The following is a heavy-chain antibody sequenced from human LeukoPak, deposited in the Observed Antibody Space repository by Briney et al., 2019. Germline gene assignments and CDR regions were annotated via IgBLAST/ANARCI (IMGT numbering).Heavy chain of an antibody. J-gene: IGHJ4*02. Sequence: ASVKVSCKASGYTFTGYYMHWVRQAPGQGLEWMGWINPNSGGTNYAQKFQGRVTMTRDTSISTAYMELSRLRSDDTAVYYCARAASDDGYVGLYYFDYWGQGTLVTVSS. CDR1: GYTFTGYY. CDR3: ARAASDDGYVGLYYFDY. D-gene: IGHD5-24*01. V-gene: IGHV1-2*02. CDR2: INPNSGGT.